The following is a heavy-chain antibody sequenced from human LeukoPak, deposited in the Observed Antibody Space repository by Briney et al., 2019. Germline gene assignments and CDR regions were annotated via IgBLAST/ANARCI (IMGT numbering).Heavy chain of an antibody. CDR3: ARVGYYYGSGSYWFDP. V-gene: IGHV1-69*05. CDR2: IIPTFGTA. D-gene: IGHD3-10*01. J-gene: IGHJ5*02. CDR1: GGTFSSYA. Sequence: SVKVSCKASGGTFSSYAISWVRQAPGQGLEWMGGIIPTFGTANYAQKFQGRVTITTDESTSTAYMELSSLRSEDTAVYYCARVGYYYGSGSYWFDPWGQGALVTVSS.